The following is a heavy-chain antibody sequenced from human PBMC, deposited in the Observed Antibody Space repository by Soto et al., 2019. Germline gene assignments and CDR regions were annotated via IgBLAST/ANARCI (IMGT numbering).Heavy chain of an antibody. Sequence: EVHLVESGGGLVQIGGSLRLSCAGSGFNFGDFSINWVRQGPGKGLERVSYISGKSRSIYYAESVKGRFTIYRDNARNTLSLQMNSLTDEDTAVYYCAKEGSSGWTMSDWGQGTLVTVSS. J-gene: IGHJ4*02. CDR2: ISGKSRSI. D-gene: IGHD6-19*01. CDR1: GFNFGDFS. V-gene: IGHV3-48*02. CDR3: AKEGSSGWTMSD.